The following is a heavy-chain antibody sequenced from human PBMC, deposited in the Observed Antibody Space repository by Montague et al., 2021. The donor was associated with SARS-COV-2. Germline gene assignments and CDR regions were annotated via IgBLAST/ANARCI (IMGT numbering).Heavy chain of an antibody. D-gene: IGHD4-17*01. CDR3: ARGGGYSDLYYFDY. CDR2: IYHSGDT. V-gene: IGHV4-30-2*01. CDR1: GGSISSGTYS. Sequence: TLSLTCAVSGGSISSGTYSWSWIRQPPGKGLEWIGYIYHSGDTYYNPSLKSRVTISVDRSKNQFSLRLSSVTAADTAVYYCARGGGYSDLYYFDYWGQGTLVTVSS. J-gene: IGHJ4*02.